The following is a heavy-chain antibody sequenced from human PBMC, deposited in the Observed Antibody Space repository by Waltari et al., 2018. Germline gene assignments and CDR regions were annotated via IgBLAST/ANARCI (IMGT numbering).Heavy chain of an antibody. D-gene: IGHD6-19*01. CDR1: GFTFSSYA. Sequence: EVQLVESGGGLVQPGGSLRLSCAASGFTFSSYAMSWVRQAPGKGLEWVSVIYSGGSTYYADSVKGRFTISRDNSKNTLYLQMNSLRAEDTAVYYCAKGYSSGWYDYWGQGTLVTVSS. CDR2: IYSGGST. V-gene: IGHV3-23*03. J-gene: IGHJ4*02. CDR3: AKGYSSGWYDY.